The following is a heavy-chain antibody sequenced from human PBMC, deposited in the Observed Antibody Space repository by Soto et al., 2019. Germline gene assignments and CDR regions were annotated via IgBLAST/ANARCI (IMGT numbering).Heavy chain of an antibody. J-gene: IGHJ4*02. CDR2: VHYTGGT. Sequence: QLQLQESGPGLVKPSETLSLTCTVSDGSISRSTFYWGWIRQPPGKGLEWIGSVHYTGGTYYNPALKSRVTMSVDSSQNPLSLKVSSVTAADTAVYYCARHLYSGESSGYYGYWGQGALVTVSS. CDR1: DGSISRSTFY. V-gene: IGHV4-39*01. D-gene: IGHD3-22*01. CDR3: ARHLYSGESSGYYGY.